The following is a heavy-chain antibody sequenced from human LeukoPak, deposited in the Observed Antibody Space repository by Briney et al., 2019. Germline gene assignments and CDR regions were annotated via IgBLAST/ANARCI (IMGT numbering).Heavy chain of an antibody. CDR1: EYSFTSNW. CDR3: ARLSGSGSHAMMDY. Sequence: GESLKISCKGSEYSFTSNWIGWVRQMPGKGLESMGVIYPRDSDTRYSLSFQGQVTISVDKSISTAYLRWSSLKASDTAMYYCARLSGSGSHAMMDYWGQGTLVTVSS. CDR2: IYPRDSDT. D-gene: IGHD3-10*01. J-gene: IGHJ4*02. V-gene: IGHV5-51*01.